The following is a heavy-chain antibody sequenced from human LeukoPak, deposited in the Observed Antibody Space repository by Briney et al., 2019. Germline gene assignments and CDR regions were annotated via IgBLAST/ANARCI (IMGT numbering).Heavy chain of an antibody. Sequence: ASVTVSCTASGYTFTSYAIHWVRQAPGQSPEWMGWINVGNGNTKYSQKFQGRVTITRDTSASTAYMELSSLRSEDTAVYYCARLTVTPYYFDYWGQGTLVTVSS. CDR3: ARLTVTPYYFDY. J-gene: IGHJ4*02. V-gene: IGHV1-3*01. CDR1: GYTFTSYA. CDR2: INVGNGNT. D-gene: IGHD4-17*01.